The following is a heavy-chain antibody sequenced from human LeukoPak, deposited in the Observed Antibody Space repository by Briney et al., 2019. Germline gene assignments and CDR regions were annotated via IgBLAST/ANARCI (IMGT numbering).Heavy chain of an antibody. J-gene: IGHJ4*02. V-gene: IGHV4-59*11. Sequence: PSETLSLTCTVSGGSISSHYWSWIRQPPGKGLEWIGYIYYSGSTNYNPSLKSRVTISVDTSKNQFSLKLSSVTAADTAVYYCARAWRGWNYGINHFDYWGQGTLVTVSS. CDR1: GGSISSHY. D-gene: IGHD1-7*01. CDR2: IYYSGST. CDR3: ARAWRGWNYGINHFDY.